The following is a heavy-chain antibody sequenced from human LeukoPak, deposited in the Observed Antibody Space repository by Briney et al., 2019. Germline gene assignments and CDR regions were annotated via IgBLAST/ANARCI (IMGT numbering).Heavy chain of an antibody. CDR3: ARALGDSSSWYAFDI. V-gene: IGHV1-69*13. CDR1: GGTFSSYA. Sequence: SVKVSCKASGGTFSSYAISWVRQAPGQGLEWMGGIIPIFGKANYAQKFQGRVTITADESTSTAYMELSSLRSEDTAVYYCARALGDSSSWYAFDIWAQGTMVIVSS. CDR2: IIPIFGKA. D-gene: IGHD6-13*01. J-gene: IGHJ3*02.